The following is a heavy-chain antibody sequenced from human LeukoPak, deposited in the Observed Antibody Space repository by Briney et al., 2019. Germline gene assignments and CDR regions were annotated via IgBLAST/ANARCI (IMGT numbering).Heavy chain of an antibody. CDR2: INPDGSSS. V-gene: IGHV3-74*01. D-gene: IGHD4-17*01. J-gene: IGHJ4*02. CDR3: VRQAVSGDSGIAY. Sequence: PGGSLRLSCAASGFTFSNYWMHWVRQAPGKGLEWVSRINPDGSSSNYADSVKGRFTMSRDNAKSMVYLQMDGLRAEDTAVFSCVRQAVSGDSGIAYWGRGALVTVSS. CDR1: GFTFSNYW.